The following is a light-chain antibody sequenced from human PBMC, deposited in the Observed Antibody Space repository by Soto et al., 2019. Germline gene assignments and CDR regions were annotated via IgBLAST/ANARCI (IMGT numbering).Light chain of an antibody. V-gene: IGKV3-15*01. J-gene: IGKJ4*01. Sequence: EIVMTQSPGTLSVSPGERATLSCRASQSVSINLAWYQQKPGQAPRLLIYGGSTRATGTPARFSGSGSGTEFTLPINSLQPDDLAGYYCQQYHKWPPLTFGGGTNVEIK. CDR3: QQYHKWPPLT. CDR1: QSVSIN. CDR2: GGS.